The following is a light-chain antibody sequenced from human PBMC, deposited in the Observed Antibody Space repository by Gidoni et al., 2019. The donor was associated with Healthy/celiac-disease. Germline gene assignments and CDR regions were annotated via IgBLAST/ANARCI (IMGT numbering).Light chain of an antibody. CDR3: SSYTSSSTLYV. J-gene: IGLJ1*01. CDR1: SSDVGGYNY. Sequence: QSALTQPASVSGSPGHSITISCTGTSSDVGGYNYVSWYQQHPGKAPKLMIYEVSNRPSGVPDRFSGSKSGNTASLTISGLQAEDEADYYCSSYTSSSTLYVFGTGTKVTVL. CDR2: EVS. V-gene: IGLV2-14*01.